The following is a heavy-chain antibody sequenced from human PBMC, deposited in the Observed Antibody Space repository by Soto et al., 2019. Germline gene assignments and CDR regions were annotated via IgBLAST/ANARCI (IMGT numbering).Heavy chain of an antibody. V-gene: IGHV3-21*02. J-gene: IGHJ4*02. D-gene: IGHD5-18*01. CDR1: GFPFSSYN. Sequence: EEQLVESGGGLVKPGGSLRLSCAASGFPFSSYNMNWVRQAPGKGLEWVASISASSSIYYADSVKGRFTISRDNAKNSLYLQMNDVRAEDTAVYYCARDDGGYRYGRRQYHFDSWGQGTLVTFSP. CDR3: ARDDGGYRYGRRQYHFDS. CDR2: ISASSSI.